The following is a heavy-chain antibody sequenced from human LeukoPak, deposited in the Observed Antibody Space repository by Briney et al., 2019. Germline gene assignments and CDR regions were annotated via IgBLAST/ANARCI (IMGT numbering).Heavy chain of an antibody. CDR3: ARDLGQKEFYYGSSFGDSYMDV. J-gene: IGHJ6*03. V-gene: IGHV1-8*02. Sequence: GASVKVSCKASGGTFSSYAISWVRQAPGQGLEWMGWINPHSGKTGYAQKFQGRVTMTRDTSISTAYMELSRLRSDDTAVYYCARDLGQKEFYYGSSFGDSYMDVWGKGTTVTISS. CDR1: GGTFSSYA. CDR2: INPHSGKT. D-gene: IGHD3-10*01.